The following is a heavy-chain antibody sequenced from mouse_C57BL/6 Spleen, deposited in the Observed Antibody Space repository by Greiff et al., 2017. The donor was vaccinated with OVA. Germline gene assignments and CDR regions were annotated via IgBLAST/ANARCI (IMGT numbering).Heavy chain of an antibody. CDR2: IDPNSGGT. J-gene: IGHJ3*01. D-gene: IGHD2-2*01. Sequence: QVQLKQPGAELVKPGASVKLSCKASGYTFTSYWMHWVKQRPGRGLEWIGRIDPNSGGTKYNEKFKSKATLTVDKPSSTAYMQRSSLTSEDSAVYYCARSGPNFGYPFAYWGQGTLVTVSA. CDR1: GYTFTSYW. V-gene: IGHV1-72*01. CDR3: ARSGPNFGYPFAY.